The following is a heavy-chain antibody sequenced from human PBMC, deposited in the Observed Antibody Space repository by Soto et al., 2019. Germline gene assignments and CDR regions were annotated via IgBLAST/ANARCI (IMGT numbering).Heavy chain of an antibody. CDR3: ARDGGYSYGPFDY. J-gene: IGHJ4*02. Sequence: LRLSCAASGFTFSSYSMNWVRQAPGKGLEWVSYISSSSSTIYYADSVKGRFTISRDNAKNSLYLQMNSLRAEDTAVYYCARDGGYSYGPFDYWGQGTLVTVSS. CDR2: ISSSSSTI. D-gene: IGHD5-18*01. V-gene: IGHV3-48*01. CDR1: GFTFSSYS.